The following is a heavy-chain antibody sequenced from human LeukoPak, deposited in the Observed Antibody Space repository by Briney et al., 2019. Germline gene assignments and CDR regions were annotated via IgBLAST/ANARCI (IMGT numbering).Heavy chain of an antibody. J-gene: IGHJ4*02. D-gene: IGHD3-10*01. CDR2: IYPGYADT. CDR1: GYSFSTYW. V-gene: IGHV5-51*01. CDR3: ARRQYDVSANYSED. Sequence: PGESLKISCQVSGYSFSTYWIGWVRQMPGKGLEWMGVIYPGYADTRYSPSFQGQVTISADESISTTYLQWSSLKASDTAMYYCARRQYDVSANYSEDWGQGTLVTVSS.